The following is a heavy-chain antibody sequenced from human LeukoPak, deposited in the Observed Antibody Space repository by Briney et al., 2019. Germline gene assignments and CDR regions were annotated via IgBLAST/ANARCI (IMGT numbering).Heavy chain of an antibody. CDR3: ARGGYYGGSGYYYLDY. V-gene: IGHV3-48*01. CDR1: GSTFSTYS. Sequence: GGSLRLSCAASGSTFSTYSMNWVRHAPGKGLEWVSYISSSDSPIDYTDSVKGRFTISRDNAKNSLYLQMNSLRVEDAAVYYCARGGYYGGSGYYYLDYWGQGTLVTVSS. CDR2: ISSSDSPI. J-gene: IGHJ4*02. D-gene: IGHD3-22*01.